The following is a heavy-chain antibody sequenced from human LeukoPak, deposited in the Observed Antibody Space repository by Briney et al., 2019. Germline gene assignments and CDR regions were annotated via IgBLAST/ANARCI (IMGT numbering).Heavy chain of an antibody. D-gene: IGHD6-13*01. CDR1: GGSFSGYY. Sequence: SETLSLTCAVYGGSFSGYYWSWIRQPPGKGLEWIGEINHSGSTNYNPSLKSRVTISVDTSKNQFSLKLSSVTAADTAMYYCARHPPGSSSALFDYWGQGTLVTVSS. J-gene: IGHJ4*02. V-gene: IGHV4-34*01. CDR3: ARHPPGSSSALFDY. CDR2: INHSGST.